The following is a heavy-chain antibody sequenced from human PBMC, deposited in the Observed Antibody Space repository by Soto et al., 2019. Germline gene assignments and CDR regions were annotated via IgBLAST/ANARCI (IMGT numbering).Heavy chain of an antibody. CDR3: AGGIAAAWEVLAH. J-gene: IGHJ5*02. CDR1: GGSFSHYF. Sequence: ETLSLTCGVYGGSFSHYFWTWVRQTPERGLEWIGEIRSSGYTDYSPSLKSRLTISIDTSKSQFSLELTSMTAADTAIYYCAGGIAAAWEVLAHWGQGALVTVSS. D-gene: IGHD6-13*01. V-gene: IGHV4-34*01. CDR2: IRSSGYT.